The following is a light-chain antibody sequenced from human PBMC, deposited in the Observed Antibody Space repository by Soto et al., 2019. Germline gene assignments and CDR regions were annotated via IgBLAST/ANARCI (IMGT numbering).Light chain of an antibody. J-gene: IGKJ4*01. CDR2: GAS. CDR1: QDIIQY. V-gene: IGKV1-39*01. Sequence: IQMTPSPSSLSASVGDRVTINCRASQDIIQYLPWYQQKSGEAPKLLIYGASILQAAVPGRFIGSGAGTHFTLTISSLPAEDFETYYCQQSFRTPLTFGGGTKVDI. CDR3: QQSFRTPLT.